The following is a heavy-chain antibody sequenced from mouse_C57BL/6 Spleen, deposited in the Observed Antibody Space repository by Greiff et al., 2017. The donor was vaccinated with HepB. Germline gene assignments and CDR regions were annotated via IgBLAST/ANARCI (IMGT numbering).Heavy chain of an antibody. J-gene: IGHJ3*01. Sequence: DVKLVESGPGLVKPSQSLSLTCSVTGYSITSGYYWNWIRQFPGNKLEWMGYISYDGSNNYNPSLKNRISITRDTSKNQFFLKLNSVTTEDTATYYCARGPYYYGSSLWFAYWGQGTLVTVSA. V-gene: IGHV3-6*01. CDR3: ARGPYYYGSSLWFAY. D-gene: IGHD1-1*01. CDR2: ISYDGSN. CDR1: GYSITSGYY.